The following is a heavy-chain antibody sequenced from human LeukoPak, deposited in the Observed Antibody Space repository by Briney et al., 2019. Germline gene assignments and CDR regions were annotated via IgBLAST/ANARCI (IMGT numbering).Heavy chain of an antibody. Sequence: GGSLRLSCAASGFTSSDYYMSWIRQAPGKGLERVSYISSSGSTIYYADSVKGRFTISRDNAKNSLYLQMNSLRAEDTAVYYCARDQDYYGSGSYLGYWGQGTLVTVSS. CDR1: GFTSSDYY. CDR3: ARDQDYYGSGSYLGY. V-gene: IGHV3-11*04. CDR2: ISSSGSTI. J-gene: IGHJ4*02. D-gene: IGHD3-10*01.